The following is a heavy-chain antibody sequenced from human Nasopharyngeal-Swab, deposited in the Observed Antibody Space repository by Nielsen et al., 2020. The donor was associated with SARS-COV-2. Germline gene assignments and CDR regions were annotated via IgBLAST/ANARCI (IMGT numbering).Heavy chain of an antibody. CDR3: AKGWGGSYVDAFDI. V-gene: IGHV3-30*18. Sequence: GSLRLSCAASGFTFSSYGMHWVRQAPGKGLEWVAVISYDGSNKYYADSVKGRFTISRDNSKNTLYLQMNSLRAEDTAVYYCAKGWGGSYVDAFDIWGQGTMVTVSS. CDR2: ISYDGSNK. J-gene: IGHJ3*02. D-gene: IGHD1-26*01. CDR1: GFTFSSYG.